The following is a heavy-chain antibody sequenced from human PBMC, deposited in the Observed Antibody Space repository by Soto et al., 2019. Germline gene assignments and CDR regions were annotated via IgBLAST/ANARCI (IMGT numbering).Heavy chain of an antibody. D-gene: IGHD4-17*01. Sequence: QVQLVESGGGVVQPGRSPRLSCAASGFTFSSYGMHWVRQAPGKGLEWVAVISYDGSNKYYADSVKGRFTISRDNSKNTLYLQMNSLRAEDTAVYYCAKDAHFPIQDYGDYAHYYYYYGMDVWGQGTTVTVSS. CDR1: GFTFSSYG. CDR2: ISYDGSNK. J-gene: IGHJ6*02. CDR3: AKDAHFPIQDYGDYAHYYYYYGMDV. V-gene: IGHV3-30*18.